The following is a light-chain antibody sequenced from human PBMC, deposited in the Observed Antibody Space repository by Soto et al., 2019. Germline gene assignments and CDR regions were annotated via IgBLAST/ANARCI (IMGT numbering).Light chain of an antibody. V-gene: IGKV3-20*01. CDR1: QSVSNNY. CDR3: QQYGSSPLT. CDR2: GAS. J-gene: IGKJ4*01. Sequence: EIVLTQSPGTLYLSPGERATLSCRASQSVSNNYLAWYQQKPGQAPRLLIYGASRRATGIPDRFSGSGSGPDFTLTISRLEPEDFAVYSCQQYGSSPLTFGGGTKVEIK.